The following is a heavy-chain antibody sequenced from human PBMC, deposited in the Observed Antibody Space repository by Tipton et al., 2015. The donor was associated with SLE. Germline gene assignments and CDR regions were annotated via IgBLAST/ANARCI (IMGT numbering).Heavy chain of an antibody. V-gene: IGHV4-38-2*02. CDR3: ARDPIWSEGSVY. Sequence: LRLSCTVSGYSISSGYHWGWIRQPPGKGLEWIGSISQSGITHYNPSLESRVTISVDTSKNQFSLKLNSVTAADTAVYYCARDPIWSEGSVYWGQGTPVTVSS. J-gene: IGHJ4*02. D-gene: IGHD1-1*01. CDR2: ISQSGIT. CDR1: GYSISSGYH.